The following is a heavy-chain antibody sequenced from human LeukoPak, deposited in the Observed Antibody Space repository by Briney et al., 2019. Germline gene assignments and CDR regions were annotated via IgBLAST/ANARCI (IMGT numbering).Heavy chain of an antibody. Sequence: SETLSLTCAVSGASISSTNWWSWVRQPPGKGLEWIGEIYHSGSTNYNPSLKSRVTIPVDKSKNQFLLMLTSVTAAGTAVYYCAGNGYYSIDHWGQGTLVTVSS. CDR1: GASISSTNW. CDR3: AGNGYYSIDH. D-gene: IGHD3-22*01. CDR2: IYHSGST. J-gene: IGHJ4*02. V-gene: IGHV4-4*02.